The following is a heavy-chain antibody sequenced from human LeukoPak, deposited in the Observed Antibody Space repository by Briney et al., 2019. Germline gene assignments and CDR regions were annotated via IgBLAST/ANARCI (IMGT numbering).Heavy chain of an antibody. Sequence: SGGSLRLSCAASGFTFSSYSMNWVRQAPGKGLEWVSSISSSSSYIYYADSVKGRFTISRDNAKNSLYLQMNSLRAEDTALYYCARVVLSGAVYYYYYMDVWGKGTTVTVSS. CDR2: ISSSSSYI. CDR3: ARVVLSGAVYYYYYMDV. CDR1: GFTFSSYS. J-gene: IGHJ6*03. V-gene: IGHV3-21*04. D-gene: IGHD3-10*01.